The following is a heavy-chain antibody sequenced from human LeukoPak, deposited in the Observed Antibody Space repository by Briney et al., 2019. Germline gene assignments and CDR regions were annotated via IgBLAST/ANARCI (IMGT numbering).Heavy chain of an antibody. CDR3: ATDHSMADTAWWFDP. V-gene: IGHV1-46*01. Sequence: ASVKVSCKASGYTITNNYMLWVRQATGQGLEWMGVINPSGTGTSYAQKFQGRVTMTRDTSTSTLYMELSSLRSEDTAFYYCATDHSMADTAWWFDPWGQGTLVTVSS. CDR2: INPSGTGT. CDR1: GYTITNNY. D-gene: IGHD5-24*01. J-gene: IGHJ5*02.